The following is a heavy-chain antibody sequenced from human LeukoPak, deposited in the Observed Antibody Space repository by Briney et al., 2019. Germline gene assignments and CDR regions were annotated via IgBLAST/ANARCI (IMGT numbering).Heavy chain of an antibody. CDR1: GYSISSGYY. CDR3: AREASYSSSWYGGSVDY. D-gene: IGHD6-13*01. J-gene: IGHJ4*02. CDR2: IYHSGST. V-gene: IGHV4-38-2*02. Sequence: SETLSLTCALSGYSISSGYYWGWIRQPPRKGLAWIGSIYHSGSTYYNPSLKSRVTISVDTSKNQFSLKLSSVTAADTAVYYCAREASYSSSWYGGSVDYWGQGTLVTVSS.